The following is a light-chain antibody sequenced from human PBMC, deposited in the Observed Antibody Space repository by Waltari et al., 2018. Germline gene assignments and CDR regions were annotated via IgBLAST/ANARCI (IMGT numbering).Light chain of an antibody. CDR3: QSADSSGTYP. CDR1: AVAKQY. J-gene: IGLJ2*01. Sequence: SSELTQPPSVSVSPGQTARITCSGDAVAKQYAYWYQQKPGQAPVLVIYKDSERPSGIPDRFSGSRSGTTVTLTISGVQAEDEADYYCQSADSSGTYPFGGGTKVTVL. CDR2: KDS. V-gene: IGLV3-25*03.